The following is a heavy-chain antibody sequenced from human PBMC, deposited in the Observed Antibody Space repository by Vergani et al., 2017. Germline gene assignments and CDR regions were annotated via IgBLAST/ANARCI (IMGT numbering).Heavy chain of an antibody. V-gene: IGHV3-30-3*01. CDR3: AREKGGCSSTSCYAGFVVRAAMDV. CDR2: ISYAGSTK. J-gene: IGHJ6*04. Sequence: QVQLVESGGGVVQPGRSLRLSCAASGFTFSSYAMHWVRQAPGKGLEWVAVISYAGSTKYYADSVKGRFTISRDNAKNSLYLQMNSLRAEDTAVYYCAREKGGCSSTSCYAGFVVRAAMDVWGKGTTVTVSS. CDR1: GFTFSSYA. D-gene: IGHD2-2*01.